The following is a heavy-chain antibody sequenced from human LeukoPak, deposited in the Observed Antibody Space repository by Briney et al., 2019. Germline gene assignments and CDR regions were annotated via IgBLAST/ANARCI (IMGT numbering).Heavy chain of an antibody. J-gene: IGHJ6*02. CDR3: ARARFSAALGYGMDV. Sequence: SVTVSCKASGGTFNSYTISWVRQAPGQGLEWMGGIIPIFGTASYAQKFQGRVTVTADESTSTAYMELSSLRSEDTAVYYCARARFSAALGYGMDVWGQGTTVTVSS. D-gene: IGHD6-13*01. CDR2: IIPIFGTA. CDR1: GGTFNSYT. V-gene: IGHV1-69*13.